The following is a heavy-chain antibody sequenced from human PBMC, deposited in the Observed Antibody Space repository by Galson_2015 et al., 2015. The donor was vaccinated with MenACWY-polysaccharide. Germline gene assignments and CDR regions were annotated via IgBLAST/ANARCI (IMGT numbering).Heavy chain of an antibody. CDR3: ARDYCSRTSCYGMDV. V-gene: IGHV3-30-3*01. J-gene: IGHJ6*02. Sequence: SLRLSCAASGFTFSSHAMHWVRQAPGKGLEWVAIISYDGSNKYNADSVKGRFTISRDNSKNTLYLQVNSLRAEDTAVYYCARDYCSRTSCYGMDVWGQGTTVTVSS. D-gene: IGHD2-2*01. CDR1: GFTFSSHA. CDR2: ISYDGSNK.